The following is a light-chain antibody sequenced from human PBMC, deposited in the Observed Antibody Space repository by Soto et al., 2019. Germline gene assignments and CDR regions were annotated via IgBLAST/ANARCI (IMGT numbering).Light chain of an antibody. V-gene: IGKV3-11*01. CDR2: DAS. J-gene: IGKJ3*01. CDR1: QNVSTY. Sequence: EIVLTQSPATLSLSPGERATLSCRASQNVSTYLAWYQQKPGQAPRLLIYDASNRATGIPARFSGSGSGTDFTLTISILEPEDFGVYYCQPRTTCLTFGPGTKVDIK. CDR3: QPRTTCLT.